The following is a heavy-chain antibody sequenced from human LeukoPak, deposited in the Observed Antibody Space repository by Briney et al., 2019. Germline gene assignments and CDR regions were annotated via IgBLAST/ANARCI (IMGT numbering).Heavy chain of an antibody. D-gene: IGHD2-15*01. CDR3: ASFYCSGVSCYLTFEY. CDR2: ISAYNDNT. Sequence: ASVKVSCKASGYTFTSYGIGWVRQAPGQGLEWMGWISAYNDNTNYAQKFQGRVTMTTDTSTSTAYMELRSLRSDDTAMYYCASFYCSGVSCYLTFEYWGQGTLVTVSS. V-gene: IGHV1-18*01. CDR1: GYTFTSYG. J-gene: IGHJ4*02.